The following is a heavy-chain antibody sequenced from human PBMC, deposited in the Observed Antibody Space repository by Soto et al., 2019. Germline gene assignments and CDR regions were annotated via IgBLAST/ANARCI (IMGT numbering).Heavy chain of an antibody. D-gene: IGHD3-16*01. CDR2: IIPILGIA. Sequence: QVQLVQSGAEVKKPGSSVKVSCKASGGTFSSYTISWVRQAPGQGLEWMGRIIPILGIANYAQKFQGRVTITADKATSTAYMELSSLRSEDTAVYYCARDDPRGRHDYWGQGTLVTVSS. CDR1: GGTFSSYT. CDR3: ARDDPRGRHDY. J-gene: IGHJ4*02. V-gene: IGHV1-69*08.